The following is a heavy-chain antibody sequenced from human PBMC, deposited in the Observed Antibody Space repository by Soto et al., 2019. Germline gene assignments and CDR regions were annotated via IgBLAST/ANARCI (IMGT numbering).Heavy chain of an antibody. CDR2: LVVGSGTT. J-gene: IGHJ4*02. CDR1: GLIFPSSA. Sequence: VNGSWQTSGLIFPSSALHGVGQARGEGREWIGCLVVGSGTTHYAQHFQERVTMTRDMSTGTAYMELSSLRSEDTAVYYCAAVSVLRFLEWLPASFDFWGQGTLVTVSS. CDR3: AAVSVLRFLEWLPASFDF. D-gene: IGHD3-3*01. V-gene: IGHV1-58*01.